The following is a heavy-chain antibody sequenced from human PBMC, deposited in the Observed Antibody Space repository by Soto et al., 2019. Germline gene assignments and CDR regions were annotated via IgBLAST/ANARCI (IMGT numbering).Heavy chain of an antibody. CDR2: ISGSGGST. V-gene: IGHV3-23*01. J-gene: IGHJ4*02. CDR3: AKLPSYDILTGYHQLYFEY. D-gene: IGHD3-9*01. Sequence: GGSLRLSCAASGFTFSSYAMSWVRQAPGKGLEWVSAISGSGGSTYYADSVKGRFTISRDNSKNTLYLQMNSLRAEDTAVYYCAKLPSYDILTGYHQLYFEYWGQGTLVTVSS. CDR1: GFTFSSYA.